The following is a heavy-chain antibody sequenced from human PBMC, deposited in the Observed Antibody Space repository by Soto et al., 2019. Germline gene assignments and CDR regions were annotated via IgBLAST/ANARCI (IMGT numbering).Heavy chain of an antibody. Sequence: PSETLSLTCTVSGASTSSYYWSWIRQPPGKGLEWIGYIYYSGSTNYNPSLKSRVSISVDTSKNQFSLKLNSVTAADTAVYYCARDLWGYCGTDCYPLDARGPGTPVTVSS. V-gene: IGHV4-59*01. D-gene: IGHD2-21*02. J-gene: IGHJ6*02. CDR1: GASTSSYY. CDR2: IYYSGST. CDR3: ARDLWGYCGTDCYPLDA.